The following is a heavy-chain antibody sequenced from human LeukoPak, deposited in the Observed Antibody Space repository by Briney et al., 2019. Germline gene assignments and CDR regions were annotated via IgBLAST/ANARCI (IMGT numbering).Heavy chain of an antibody. CDR1: GFIFNHYA. CDR3: VRDAQRGFDYSNSLQY. Sequence: GGSLRLSCEASGFIFNHYALHWVRQAPNKGLEWVAVIWSDGTNRYYADSVKGRFSIFRDDSQKRVFLQMNSLRAGDTAVYYCVRDAQRGFDYSNSLQYWGQGALVTVSS. V-gene: IGHV3-33*01. J-gene: IGHJ4*02. D-gene: IGHD4-11*01. CDR2: IWSDGTNR.